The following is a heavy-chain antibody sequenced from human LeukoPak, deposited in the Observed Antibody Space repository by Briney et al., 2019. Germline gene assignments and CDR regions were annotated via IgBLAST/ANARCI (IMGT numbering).Heavy chain of an antibody. CDR3: AKDWGIAAAGTGFDY. J-gene: IGHJ4*02. CDR1: GFTFTDYY. Sequence: GGSLRLSCSASGFTFTDYYMSWVRQAPGKGLEGVSAISGSGGSTYYADSGKGRFTISRDNSKNTLYLQMNSMRAEDTAVYYCAKDWGIAAAGTGFDYWGQGTLVTVSS. CDR2: ISGSGGST. D-gene: IGHD6-13*01. V-gene: IGHV3-23*01.